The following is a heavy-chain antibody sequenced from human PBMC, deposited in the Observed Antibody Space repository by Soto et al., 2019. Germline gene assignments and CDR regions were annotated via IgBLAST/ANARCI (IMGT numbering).Heavy chain of an antibody. J-gene: IGHJ4*02. CDR3: ATWRGGYTYGLDH. D-gene: IGHD5-18*01. CDR1: GFTFSSQW. Sequence: LRLTCTASGFTFSSQWRHSVRQAPGKGLMWISRILNDGTTTNYADSVKGRFTVSRDNAKKTMSLQMNNLRAEDTAVYYCATWRGGYTYGLDHWGQGTPFTVSS. V-gene: IGHV3-74*01. CDR2: ILNDGTTT.